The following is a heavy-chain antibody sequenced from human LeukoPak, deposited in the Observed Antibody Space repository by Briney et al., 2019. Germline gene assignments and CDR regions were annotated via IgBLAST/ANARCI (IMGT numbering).Heavy chain of an antibody. CDR2: IGPSGDIT. CDR1: GFTFSNHG. D-gene: IGHD3-10*01. J-gene: IGHJ4*02. CDR3: AKDDAWLRFGE. V-gene: IGHV3-23*01. Sequence: GGTLRLSCAASGFTFSNHGMNWVRQAPGKGLEWVSGIGPSGDITYYADSVKGRFTISRDNSKNTLYLEVISLTAEDTVVYYCAKDDAWLRFGEWSQGTLVTVSS.